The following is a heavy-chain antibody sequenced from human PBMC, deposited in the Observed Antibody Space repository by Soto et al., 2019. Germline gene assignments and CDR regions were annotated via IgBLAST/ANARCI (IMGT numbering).Heavy chain of an antibody. CDR2: IYYSGST. D-gene: IGHD3-10*01. V-gene: IGHV4-59*01. J-gene: IGHJ6*02. CDR1: GGSISSYY. CDR3: ARDLMVLLWFAEGREGYYYYGMDV. Sequence: SETLSLTCTVSGGSISSYYWSWIRQPPGKGLEWIGYIYYSGSTNYNPSLKSRVTISVDTSKNQFSLKLSSVTAADTAVYYCARDLMVLLWFAEGREGYYYYGMDVWAQGTTVTVSS.